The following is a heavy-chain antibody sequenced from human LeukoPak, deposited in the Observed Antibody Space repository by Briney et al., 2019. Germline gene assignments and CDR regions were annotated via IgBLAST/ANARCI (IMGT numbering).Heavy chain of an antibody. Sequence: SETLSLTCAVYGGSFSGYYWSWIRQPPGRGREGSGEINHSGSTNYNPSLKSRVTISVDTSKNQFSLKLSSVIAADTAVYYCARGAVVVPAAMEVPNWFDPWGQGTLVTASS. CDR3: ARGAVVVPAAMEVPNWFDP. D-gene: IGHD2-2*01. J-gene: IGHJ5*02. CDR2: INHSGST. V-gene: IGHV4-34*01. CDR1: GGSFSGYY.